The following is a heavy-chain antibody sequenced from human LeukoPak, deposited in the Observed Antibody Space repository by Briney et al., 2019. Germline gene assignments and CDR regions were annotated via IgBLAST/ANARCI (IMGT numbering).Heavy chain of an antibody. J-gene: IGHJ6*03. CDR1: GFSVSSNY. V-gene: IGHV3-53*01. Sequence: GGSLRLSCAASGFSVSSNYMTWVRQAPGKGLEWVSVIYSGGSTYYADSVKGRFIISRDNSKNSLYLQMNSLRAEDTAVYYCARDMGYYYDSSGSLGYYYYMDVWGKGTTVTISS. CDR3: ARDMGYYYDSSGSLGYYYYMDV. CDR2: IYSGGST. D-gene: IGHD3-22*01.